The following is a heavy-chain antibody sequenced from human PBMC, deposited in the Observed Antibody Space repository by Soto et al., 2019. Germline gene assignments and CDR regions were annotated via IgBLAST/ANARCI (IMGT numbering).Heavy chain of an antibody. CDR2: IGTTGDT. V-gene: IGHV3-13*01. J-gene: IGHJ3*02. D-gene: IGHD1-26*01. CDR3: ARERITELTWDPLDI. CDR1: GFTLSSSD. Sequence: PGGSLRLSCAASGFTLSSSDMHWVRQSAGKGLEWVSAIGTTGDTYYSGSVKGRFTISRENAKNSLYLQMNSLSAEDTAVYYCARERITELTWDPLDIWGLGTMVTVSS.